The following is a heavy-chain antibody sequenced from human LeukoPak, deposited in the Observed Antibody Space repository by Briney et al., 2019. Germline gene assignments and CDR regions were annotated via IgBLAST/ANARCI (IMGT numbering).Heavy chain of an antibody. J-gene: IGHJ3*02. CDR2: ISGSGGST. V-gene: IGHV3-23*01. D-gene: IGHD4-23*01. Sequence: PGGSLRLSCAASGFTFSSYDMSWVRQAPGKGLEWVSAISGSGGSTYYADSVKGRFTISRDNSKNTLYLQMNSLRAEDTAVYYCAKDRTRGGNSAAAFDIWGQGTMVTVSS. CDR3: AKDRTRGGNSAAAFDI. CDR1: GFTFSSYD.